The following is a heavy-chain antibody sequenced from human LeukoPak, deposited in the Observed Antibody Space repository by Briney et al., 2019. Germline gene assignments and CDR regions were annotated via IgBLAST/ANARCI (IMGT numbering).Heavy chain of an antibody. V-gene: IGHV3-11*04. D-gene: IGHD3-22*01. CDR1: GFPFTRFY. CDR3: ARKDFSSGSFSY. J-gene: IGHJ4*02. CDR2: IGLSGSPL. Sequence: GSLRLSCAVSGFPFTRFYMSWIRQDPGKGLEWISYIGLSGSPLDYADSVRGRFTISRDNAKNSLYLELNSLRAEDTAVYYCARKDFSSGSFSYWGQGTLVTVSS.